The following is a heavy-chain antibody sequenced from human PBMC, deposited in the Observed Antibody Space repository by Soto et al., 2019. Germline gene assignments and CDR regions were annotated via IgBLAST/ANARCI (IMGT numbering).Heavy chain of an antibody. CDR1: GCSVSSVNDC. CDR3: ARAEYSSLSVDWFDP. D-gene: IGHD6-19*01. Sequence: SDTLSLPCPGSGCSVSSVNDCWNWIRQPPGKGLEWIGYVYYSGSTNYNPSLKSRVTISIDTSKNQFSLKLSSVNAADTAVYYCARAEYSSLSVDWFDPWGQGTLVIVYS. V-gene: IGHV4-61*01. CDR2: VYYSGST. J-gene: IGHJ5*02.